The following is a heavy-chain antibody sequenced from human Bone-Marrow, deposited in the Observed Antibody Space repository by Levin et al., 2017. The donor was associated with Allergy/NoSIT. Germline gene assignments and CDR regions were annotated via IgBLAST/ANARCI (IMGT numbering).Heavy chain of an antibody. Sequence: GESLKISCAASGFTFSSYGMHWVRQAPGKGLEWVAVISYDGSNKYYADSVKGRFTISRDNSKNTLYLQMNSLRAEDTAVYYCAKVNCSGGSCTRGYYFDYWGQGTLVTVSS. J-gene: IGHJ4*02. CDR3: AKVNCSGGSCTRGYYFDY. CDR2: ISYDGSNK. CDR1: GFTFSSYG. V-gene: IGHV3-30*18. D-gene: IGHD2-15*01.